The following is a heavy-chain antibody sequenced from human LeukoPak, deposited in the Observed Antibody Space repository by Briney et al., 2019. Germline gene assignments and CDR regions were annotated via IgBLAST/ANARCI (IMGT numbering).Heavy chain of an antibody. CDR1: GGSFSGYY. D-gene: IGHD3-22*01. V-gene: IGHV4-34*01. CDR2: INHSGST. CDR3: ARGLYYYDSSGNGGGPYNWFDP. Sequence: ETPSLTCAVYGGSFSGYYWSWIRQPPGKGLEWIGEINHSGSTNYNPSLKSRVTISVDTSKNQFSLKLSSVTAADTAVYYCARGLYYYDSSGNGGGPYNWFDPWGQGTLVTVSS. J-gene: IGHJ5*02.